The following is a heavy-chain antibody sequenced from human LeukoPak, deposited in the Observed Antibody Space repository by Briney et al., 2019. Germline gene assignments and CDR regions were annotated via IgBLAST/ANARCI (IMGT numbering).Heavy chain of an antibody. V-gene: IGHV3-23*01. CDR1: GFTFVSYA. D-gene: IGHD5-24*01. CDR3: AKALDTYGYMRFDY. Sequence: PGGSLRLACPTAGFTFVSYAMTWVRQAPGEWLGWVSAINGGGDTTYYGDSRKDRLTVSSERSHNTLFLQMSSLRAEDSGMYYCAKALDTYGYMRFDYWGQGTMVTVSS. J-gene: IGHJ4*02. CDR2: INGGGDTT.